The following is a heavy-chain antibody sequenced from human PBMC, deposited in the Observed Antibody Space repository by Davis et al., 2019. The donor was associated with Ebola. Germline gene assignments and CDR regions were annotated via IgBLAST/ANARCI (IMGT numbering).Heavy chain of an antibody. Sequence: PGGSLRLSCAASGFTFTPYTMHWVRQAPGKGLEWVGRIKSKTDGGTTDYAAPVKGRFTISRDDSKNTLYLQMNSLKTEDTAVYYCTTGLAHVEVDTAMAPWYYYYMDVWGKGTTVTVSS. CDR1: GFTFTPYT. CDR2: IKSKTDGGTT. V-gene: IGHV3-15*01. D-gene: IGHD5-18*01. J-gene: IGHJ6*03. CDR3: TTGLAHVEVDTAMAPWYYYYMDV.